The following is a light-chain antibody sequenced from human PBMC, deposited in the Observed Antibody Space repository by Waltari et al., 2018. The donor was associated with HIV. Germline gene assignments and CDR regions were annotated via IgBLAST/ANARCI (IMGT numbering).Light chain of an antibody. V-gene: IGKV3-15*01. Sequence: EIVMTQSPATLSVSPGERATLSCRASQSVSSNLAWYQQKPGPAPRLLIYGASTRATGIPARFSGSGSGTEFTLTISSLQSEDFAVYYCQQYNNWPPDYTFGQGTKLDIK. CDR3: QQYNNWPPDYT. CDR2: GAS. CDR1: QSVSSN. J-gene: IGKJ2*01.